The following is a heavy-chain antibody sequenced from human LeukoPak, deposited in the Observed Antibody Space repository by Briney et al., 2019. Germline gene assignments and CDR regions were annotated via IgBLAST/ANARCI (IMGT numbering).Heavy chain of an antibody. CDR2: MNPNSGNT. Sequence: ASVKVSCKASGYTFTSYDINWVRQATGQGLEWMGWMNPNSGNTGYAQKFQGRVTITADESTSTAYMELSSLRSEDTAVYYCARGGVYYYDSSGYYNAFDIWGQGTMVTVSS. CDR3: ARGGVYYYDSSGYYNAFDI. J-gene: IGHJ3*02. V-gene: IGHV1-8*01. D-gene: IGHD3-22*01. CDR1: GYTFTSYD.